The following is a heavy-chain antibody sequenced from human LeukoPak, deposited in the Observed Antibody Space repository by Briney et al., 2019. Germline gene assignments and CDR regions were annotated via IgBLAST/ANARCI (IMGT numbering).Heavy chain of an antibody. CDR2: ITSSSNSI. D-gene: IGHD3-3*01. CDR3: AKGAYFDFWSGYYTHF. Sequence: GGSLRLSCVASGFTFSSYSMNWVRQAPGKGLEWISYITSSSNSIYYADSVKGRFTISRDNAKNSLYLQTNSLRAEDTAVYYCAKGAYFDFWSGYYTHFWGQGTLVTVSS. CDR1: GFTFSSYS. J-gene: IGHJ4*02. V-gene: IGHV3-48*01.